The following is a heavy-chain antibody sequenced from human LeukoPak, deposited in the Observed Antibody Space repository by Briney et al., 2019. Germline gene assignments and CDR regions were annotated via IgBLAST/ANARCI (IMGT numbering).Heavy chain of an antibody. D-gene: IGHD6-19*01. V-gene: IGHV3-74*01. J-gene: IGHJ4*02. CDR3: ATKQWLAPPPDS. Sequence: RPGGSLRLSCAASGFTFSKYWMLWVRQAPGKGLESVSRINTDGTVTTYADSVKGRFTVPRDNADNTMFLQMNSVRDEDTAVYYCATKQWLAPPPDSWGQGTPVTVSS. CDR1: GFTFSKYW. CDR2: INTDGTVT.